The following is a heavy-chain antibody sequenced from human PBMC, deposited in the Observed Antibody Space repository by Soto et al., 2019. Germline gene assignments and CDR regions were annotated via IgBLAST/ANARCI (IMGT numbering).Heavy chain of an antibody. J-gene: IGHJ4*02. CDR2: IIPIFGTA. CDR3: ARDRAGPTFYGTAMVWGEFDY. V-gene: IGHV1-69*01. Sequence: QVQLVQSGAEVKKPGSSMKVSCKASGGTFSSYAISWVRQAPGQGLEWMGGIIPIFGTANYAQKFQGRVTITADESTSTAYMELSSLRSEDTAVYYCARDRAGPTFYGTAMVWGEFDYWGQGTLVTVSS. D-gene: IGHD5-18*01. CDR1: GGTFSSYA.